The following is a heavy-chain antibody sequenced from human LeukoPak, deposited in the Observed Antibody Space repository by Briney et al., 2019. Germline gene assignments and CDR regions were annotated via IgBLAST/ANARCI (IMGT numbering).Heavy chain of an antibody. CDR3: AKRGSYGSAEYFQH. Sequence: PGGSLRLSCAASGFTFSSYGMHWVRQAPGKGLEWVAFIRYDGSNKYYADSVKGRFTISRDNSKDTLYLQMNSLRAEDTAVYYCAKRGSYGSAEYFQHWGQGTLVTVSS. CDR1: GFTFSSYG. J-gene: IGHJ1*01. D-gene: IGHD1-26*01. CDR2: IRYDGSNK. V-gene: IGHV3-30*02.